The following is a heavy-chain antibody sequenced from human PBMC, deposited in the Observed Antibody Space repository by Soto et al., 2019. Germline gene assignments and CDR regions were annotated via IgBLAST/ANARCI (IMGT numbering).Heavy chain of an antibody. V-gene: IGHV4-59*01. J-gene: IGHJ4*02. CDR2: IYYSGST. Sequence: SETLSLTCTVSGGSISSYYWSWIRQPPGKGLEWIGYIYYSGSTNYNPSLKSRVTISVDTSKNQFSLKLSSVTAADTAVYYCARAPQMAQLVYFDYWGQGTLVTVSS. CDR3: ARAPQMAQLVYFDY. D-gene: IGHD6-6*01. CDR1: GGSISSYY.